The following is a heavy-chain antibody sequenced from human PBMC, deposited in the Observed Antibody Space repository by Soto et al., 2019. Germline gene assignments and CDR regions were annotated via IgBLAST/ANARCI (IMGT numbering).Heavy chain of an antibody. J-gene: IGHJ4*02. V-gene: IGHV3-11*06. CDR2: ISSSSSYT. D-gene: IGHD6-13*01. Sequence: PGGSLRLSSAASGFTFSDSYMRWFRYYPGKGLEWVSYISSSSSYTNYADSVKGRFTISRDTAKNSLYLQMNSLRAEDTAVYYCARDSGSSSWYFDYWGQGTLVTVSS. CDR1: GFTFSDSY. CDR3: ARDSGSSSWYFDY.